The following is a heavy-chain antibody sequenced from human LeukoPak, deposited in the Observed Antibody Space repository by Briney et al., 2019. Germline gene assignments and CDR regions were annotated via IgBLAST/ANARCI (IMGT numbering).Heavy chain of an antibody. J-gene: IGHJ6*02. CDR3: ARVAAAAGYYGMDV. V-gene: IGHV6-1*01. D-gene: IGHD6-13*01. CDR2: TYYRSKWYN. Sequence: QPLSLTCAISGHSVSSNSAAWTWISQSPSRGLEWLGRTYYRSKWYNDYAVSVKSRITINPDTSKNQFSLQLNSVPPEDTAVYYCARVAAAAGYYGMDVWGQGTTVTVSS. CDR1: GHSVSSNSAA.